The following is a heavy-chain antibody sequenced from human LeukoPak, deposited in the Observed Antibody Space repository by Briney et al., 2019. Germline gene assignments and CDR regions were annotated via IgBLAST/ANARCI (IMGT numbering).Heavy chain of an antibody. D-gene: IGHD2-15*01. V-gene: IGHV3-48*03. CDR1: GFTISGYE. Sequence: PGGSLRLSCTASGFTISGYEMNWVRQAPGKGLEWVSYISSGGSTTYYADSVKGRFTISRDNSKNTLYLQMNSLRAEDTAVYYCARDFCSGGSCYPDAFDIWGQGTMVTVSS. CDR2: ISSGGSTT. CDR3: ARDFCSGGSCYPDAFDI. J-gene: IGHJ3*02.